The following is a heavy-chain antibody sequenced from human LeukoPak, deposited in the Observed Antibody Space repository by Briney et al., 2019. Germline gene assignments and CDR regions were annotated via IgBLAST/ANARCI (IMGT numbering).Heavy chain of an antibody. V-gene: IGHV4-59*08. J-gene: IGHJ4*02. D-gene: IGHD3-10*01. Sequence: SETLSLTCTVSGGSISSYYWSWIRQPPGKGLEWIRYIYYSGSTNYNPSLKSRVTISVDTSKNQFSLKLSSVTAADTAVYYCARHHRERYYYGSGSYYGPLDYWGQGTLVTVSS. CDR2: IYYSGST. CDR1: GGSISSYY. CDR3: ARHHRERYYYGSGSYYGPLDY.